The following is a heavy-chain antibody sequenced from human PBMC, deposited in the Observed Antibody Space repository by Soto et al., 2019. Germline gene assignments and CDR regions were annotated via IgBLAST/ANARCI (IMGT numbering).Heavy chain of an antibody. CDR2: ISHDGKVK. V-gene: IGHV3-30*18. CDR3: AKEYTQYRSTSRDY. CDR1: GFTFSRYG. J-gene: IGHJ4*02. Sequence: QVQLVESGGGVVQPGRSLRLSCAASGFTFSRYGMHWVRQAPGKGLEWVTVISHDGKVKYYVDSVKDRFTISRDNSKNTLSLQMNSLRAEDTGVYYCAKEYTQYRSTSRDYWGQGTPVTVSS. D-gene: IGHD6-6*01.